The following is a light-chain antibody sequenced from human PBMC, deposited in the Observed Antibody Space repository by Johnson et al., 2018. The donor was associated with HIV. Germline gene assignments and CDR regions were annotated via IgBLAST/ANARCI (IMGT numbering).Light chain of an antibody. CDR3: GTWDSSLSAGV. V-gene: IGLV1-44*01. Sequence: QSVLTQPPSASGTPGQRVTISCSGSSSNIGSSPVNWYQQLPGTAPKLLIYRNNQRPSGVPDRFSGSKSGTSASLAISGLQAEDEAYYYCGTWDSSLSAGVFGTGTKVTVL. CDR2: RNN. J-gene: IGLJ1*01. CDR1: SSNIGSSP.